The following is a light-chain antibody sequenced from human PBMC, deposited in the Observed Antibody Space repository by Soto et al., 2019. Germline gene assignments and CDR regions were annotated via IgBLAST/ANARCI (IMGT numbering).Light chain of an antibody. J-gene: IGLJ3*02. CDR3: ATWDDTLNGVV. CDR1: SSNIGNNT. CDR2: SNH. Sequence: QSVLTQPPSASGTPGQRVSISCSGSSSNIGNNTVNWYQQLPGTTPKLLMYSNHQRPSGVPDRFSGSKSGTSASLAISGLQSEDEAHYYCATWDDTLNGVVFGGGTTVTVL. V-gene: IGLV1-44*01.